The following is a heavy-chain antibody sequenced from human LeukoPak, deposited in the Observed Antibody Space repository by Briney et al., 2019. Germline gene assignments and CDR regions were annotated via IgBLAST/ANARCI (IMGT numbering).Heavy chain of an antibody. Sequence: GGSLRLSCAASGFTLSDYYMSWIRQAPGKGLEWVSYISSSGSTIYYADSVKGRFTISRDNTKNSLYLQLNGLRAEDTALYYCARDLISVGQYSWGQGTLVTVSS. V-gene: IGHV3-11*01. CDR2: ISSSGSTI. J-gene: IGHJ4*02. CDR3: ARDLISVGQYS. D-gene: IGHD2-15*01. CDR1: GFTLSDYY.